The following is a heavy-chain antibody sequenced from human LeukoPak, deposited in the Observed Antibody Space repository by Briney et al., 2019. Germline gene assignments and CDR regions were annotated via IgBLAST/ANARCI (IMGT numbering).Heavy chain of an antibody. CDR1: VYTFTIYG. CDR2: ISAYNGNT. CDR3: ARVSGILLAAVDY. D-gene: IGHD6-13*01. V-gene: IGHV1-18*01. Sequence: ASVTVSFTSSVYTFTIYGISWVRRAPGQGLEWMGWISAYNGNTNYAQKLQGRVTMTTDTSTSTAYMELRSLRSDDTAVYYCARVSGILLAAVDYWGQGTLVTVSS. J-gene: IGHJ4*02.